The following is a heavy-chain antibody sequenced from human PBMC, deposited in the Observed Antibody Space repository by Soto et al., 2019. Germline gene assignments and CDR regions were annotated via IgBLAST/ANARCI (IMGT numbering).Heavy chain of an antibody. CDR3: TRDASRDSSARGWFDP. J-gene: IGHJ5*02. CDR1: GFTFRSLT. CDR2: ISSNSAYI. V-gene: IGHV3-21*01. D-gene: IGHD6-13*01. Sequence: PGGSLRPSCAASGFTFRSLTMNWVRQAPGKGLEWVSTISSNSAYIYYTDALRGRFTISRDNAKNSLHLQMNSLRAEDTAVYYCTRDASRDSSARGWFDPWGPGTLVTVSS.